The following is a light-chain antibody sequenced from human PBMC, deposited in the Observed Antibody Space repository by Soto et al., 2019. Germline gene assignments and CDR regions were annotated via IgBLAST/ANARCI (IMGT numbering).Light chain of an antibody. J-gene: IGKJ1*01. CDR3: QQYGSSPRT. Sequence: EIVLTQSPGTLSLSPGERATLSCRASQTISNTFLAWYQQRPGQAPRLLIYGASGRAAGIPDRFSGSGSGTDFTLTISRLEPEDFAVYYCQQYGSSPRTFGQGTKVDIK. V-gene: IGKV3-20*01. CDR1: QTISNTF. CDR2: GAS.